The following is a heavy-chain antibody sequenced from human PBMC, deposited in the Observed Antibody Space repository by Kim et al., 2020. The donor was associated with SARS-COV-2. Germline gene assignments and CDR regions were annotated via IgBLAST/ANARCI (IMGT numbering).Heavy chain of an antibody. CDR1: GFTFSKAW. V-gene: IGHV3-15*01. Sequence: GGSLRLSCAASGFTFSKAWMSWVRQAPGEGLEWVARIRSKTDGGTIDYAAPVKGRFTISRDDSKNTLFLQMNSLKTEDTAVYYCTTYDNWGQGTLVTVSS. CDR3: TTYDN. CDR2: IRSKTDGGTI. J-gene: IGHJ4*02.